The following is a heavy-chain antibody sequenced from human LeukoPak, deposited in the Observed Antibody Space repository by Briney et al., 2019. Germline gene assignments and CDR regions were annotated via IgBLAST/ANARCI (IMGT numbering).Heavy chain of an antibody. Sequence: GGSLRLSCTASGFTFKNYAMSWVRQAPGKGLEWVSSISGSGGSTYYADSVKGRFTISRDNSNNTLYLQMGSLRADNTAVYYCAKGVTTVVTSRPFDYWGQGTLVTVSS. J-gene: IGHJ4*02. CDR1: GFTFKNYA. CDR3: AKGVTTVVTSRPFDY. D-gene: IGHD4-23*01. CDR2: ISGSGGST. V-gene: IGHV3-23*01.